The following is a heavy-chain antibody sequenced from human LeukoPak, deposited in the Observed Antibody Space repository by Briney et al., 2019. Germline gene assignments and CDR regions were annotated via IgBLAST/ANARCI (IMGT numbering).Heavy chain of an antibody. V-gene: IGHV1-69-2*01. J-gene: IGHJ5*02. CDR3: ASTPGIAVAGYST. D-gene: IGHD6-19*01. Sequence: ASAKVSCKASGYTFTGYYMHWVQQAPGKGLEWMGLVDPEDGETIYAEKFQGRVTITADTSTDTAYMELSSLRSEDTAVYYCASTPGIAVAGYSTWGQGTLVTVSS. CDR1: GYTFTGYY. CDR2: VDPEDGET.